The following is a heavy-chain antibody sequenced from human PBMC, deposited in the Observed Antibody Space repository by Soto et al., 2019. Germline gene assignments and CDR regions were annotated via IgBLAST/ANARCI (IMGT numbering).Heavy chain of an antibody. Sequence: ASVKVSCKASGGTFSSYAISWVRQAPGQGLEWMGGIIPIFGTANYAQKFQGRVTITADESTSTAYMELSSLRSEDTAVYYCARGPSGWPGTYFDYWGQGTLVTVSS. CDR1: GGTFSSYA. J-gene: IGHJ4*02. CDR3: ARGPSGWPGTYFDY. V-gene: IGHV1-69*13. CDR2: IIPIFGTA. D-gene: IGHD6-19*01.